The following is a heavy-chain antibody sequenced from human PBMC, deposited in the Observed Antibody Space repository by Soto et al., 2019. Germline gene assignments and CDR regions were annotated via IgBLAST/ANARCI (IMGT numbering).Heavy chain of an antibody. CDR2: IIPIFGTA. D-gene: IGHD3-10*01. V-gene: IGHV1-69*01. CDR1: GGTFSSYA. CDR3: ARAPVRGVIKSHYYYYGMDV. Sequence: QVQLVQSGAEVKKPGSSVKVSCKASGGTFSSYAISWVRQAPGQGLEWMGGIIPIFGTANYAQKFQGRVTITADEPTSTAYMELSSLRSEDTAVYYCARAPVRGVIKSHYYYYGMDVWGQGTTVTVSS. J-gene: IGHJ6*02.